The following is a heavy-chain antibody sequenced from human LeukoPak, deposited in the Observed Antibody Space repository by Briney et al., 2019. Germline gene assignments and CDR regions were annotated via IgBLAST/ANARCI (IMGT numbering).Heavy chain of an antibody. CDR2: IYYSGST. CDR3: ARHRRRGGYWYFDL. Sequence: PSETLSLTCTVSGGSISSYYWSWIRQPPGKGLEWIGYIYYSGSTNYNPSLKSRVTISVDTSKNQFSLKLSSVTAADTAVYYCARHRRRGGYWYFDLWGRGTLVTVSS. J-gene: IGHJ2*01. D-gene: IGHD2-15*01. V-gene: IGHV4-59*08. CDR1: GGSISSYY.